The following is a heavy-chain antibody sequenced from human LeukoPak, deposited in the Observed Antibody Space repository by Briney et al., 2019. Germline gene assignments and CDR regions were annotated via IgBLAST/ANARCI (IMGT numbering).Heavy chain of an antibody. CDR2: INHSGST. V-gene: IGHV4-34*01. Sequence: SETLSLTCAVYGGSFSGYYWSWIRQAPGKGLEWVGEINHSGSTNYNPSLKSRVTISVDTSKNQFSLKLSSVTAADTAVYYCARTRIVGASPLGYWGQGTLVTVSS. D-gene: IGHD1-26*01. CDR1: GGSFSGYY. J-gene: IGHJ4*02. CDR3: ARTRIVGASPLGY.